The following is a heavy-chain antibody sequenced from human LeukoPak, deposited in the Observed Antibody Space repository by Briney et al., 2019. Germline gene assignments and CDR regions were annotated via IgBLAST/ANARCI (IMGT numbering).Heavy chain of an antibody. J-gene: IGHJ4*02. CDR2: IYNSGST. CDR1: GGSIGSYY. Sequence: SETLSLTCTVSGGSIGSYYWSWIRQPPGKGLEWIAYIYNSGSTNYSPSLKSRATISVDTSKNQFSLKLNSVTAADTAVYYCARGLAAAGQHYFDYWGQGTLVSVCS. CDR3: ARGLAAAGQHYFDY. D-gene: IGHD6-13*01. V-gene: IGHV4-59*01.